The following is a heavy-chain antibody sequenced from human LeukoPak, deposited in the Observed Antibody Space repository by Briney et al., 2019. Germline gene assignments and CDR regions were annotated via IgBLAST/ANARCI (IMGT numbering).Heavy chain of an antibody. D-gene: IGHD6-19*01. V-gene: IGHV1-69*15. CDR3: ARDSGGWYQFDY. Sequence: ASVKVSCKASGGTFSSYAISWVRQAPGQGLEWMGRIIPIFGTANYAQKFQGRVTITADESTSTAYMELSSLRSEDTAVYYCARDSGGWYQFDYWDQGTLVTVSS. CDR1: GGTFSSYA. CDR2: IIPIFGTA. J-gene: IGHJ4*02.